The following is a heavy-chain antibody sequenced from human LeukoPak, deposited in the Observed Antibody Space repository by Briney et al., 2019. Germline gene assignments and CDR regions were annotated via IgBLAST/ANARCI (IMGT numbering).Heavy chain of an antibody. J-gene: IGHJ6*03. CDR2: IYTSGST. Sequence: SETLSLTCTASGGSISSYYWSWIRQPPGKGLEWIGYIYTSGSTNYNPSLKSRVTIPVDTSKNQFSLKLSSVTAADTAVYYCARHYYYYYMDVWGKGTTVTVSS. CDR3: ARHYYYYYMDV. CDR1: GGSISSYY. V-gene: IGHV4-4*09.